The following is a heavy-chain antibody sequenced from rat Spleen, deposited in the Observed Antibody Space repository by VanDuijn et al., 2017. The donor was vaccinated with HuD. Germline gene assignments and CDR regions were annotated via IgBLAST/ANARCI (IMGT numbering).Heavy chain of an antibody. Sequence: VQLVESGGGLVQSKESLKISCAAPGFTFSNAAMYWIRQAPGKGLEWVARIRTKTNNYATYYADSVKGRFTSSRDDSKSMVYLQMDNLKTEDTAMYYCTAASNGYWGQGVMVTVSS. J-gene: IGHJ2*01. V-gene: IGHV10-5*01. D-gene: IGHD3-6*01. CDR3: TAASNGY. CDR1: GFTFSNAA. CDR2: IRTKTNNYAT.